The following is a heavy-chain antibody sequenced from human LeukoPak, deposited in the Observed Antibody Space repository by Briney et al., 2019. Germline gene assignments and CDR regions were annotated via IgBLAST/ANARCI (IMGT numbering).Heavy chain of an antibody. Sequence: PGGSLRLSCAASGFSFSSYAMHGVRQAPGKGLEWVAVVSYDGSNKYYADSVKGRFTISRDNSKNTLYLQMNSLRAEDTAVYYCARGGGIAAAGTTSDYWGQGTLVTVSS. J-gene: IGHJ4*02. D-gene: IGHD6-13*01. CDR1: GFSFSSYA. V-gene: IGHV3-30-3*01. CDR3: ARGGGIAAAGTTSDY. CDR2: VSYDGSNK.